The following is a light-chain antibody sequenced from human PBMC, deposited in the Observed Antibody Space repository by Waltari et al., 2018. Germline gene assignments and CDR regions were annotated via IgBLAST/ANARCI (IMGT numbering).Light chain of an antibody. Sequence: SSELTQDPAVSVALGQTVRITCQGDSLRRYYASWYQQKPGKAPVLVIYGKDNRPSGIPDRFSASISGNTASLTITGAQAEDEADYYCNSRDSGGDHPVLFGGGTKLTVL. V-gene: IGLV3-19*01. CDR2: GKD. CDR3: NSRDSGGDHPVL. CDR1: SLRRYY. J-gene: IGLJ2*01.